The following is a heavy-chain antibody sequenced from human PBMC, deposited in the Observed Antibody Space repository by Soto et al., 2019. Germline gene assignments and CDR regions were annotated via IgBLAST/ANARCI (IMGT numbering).Heavy chain of an antibody. CDR2: INPSGGST. J-gene: IGHJ6*02. D-gene: IGHD3-22*01. Sequence: GXSRKVSFRASGYTFGRYYMHWVRQAPGQGLEWMGIINPSGGSTSYAQKFQGRVTMTRDTSTSTVYMELSSLRSEDTAVYYCAREEYYDSSGYYPSYGMDVWGQGTTVTVSS. V-gene: IGHV1-46*01. CDR3: AREEYYDSSGYYPSYGMDV. CDR1: GYTFGRYY.